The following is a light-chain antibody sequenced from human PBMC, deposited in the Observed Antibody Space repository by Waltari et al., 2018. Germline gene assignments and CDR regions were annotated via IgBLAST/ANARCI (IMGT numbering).Light chain of an antibody. CDR2: GAF. Sequence: DIQMTQSPSSVSASVGDRVTITCRASQDISNGLAWYQQKPGKGPNLLIFGAFTLQSGVPSRFSGSGSGTDFTLTISGLQPEDSATYFCQQGSSFPPTFGQGTKVEIK. V-gene: IGKV1-12*01. CDR1: QDISNG. CDR3: QQGSSFPPT. J-gene: IGKJ1*01.